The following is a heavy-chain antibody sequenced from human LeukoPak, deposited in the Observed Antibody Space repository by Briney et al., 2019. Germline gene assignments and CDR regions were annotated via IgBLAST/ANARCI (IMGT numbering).Heavy chain of an antibody. D-gene: IGHD3-22*01. CDR3: ARDTGYYDSSGYYGTNLDY. V-gene: IGHV3-21*01. Sequence: PGGSLRLSCAASGFTFSSYAMSWVRQAPGKGLEWVSSISGTSSYIFYGDSVKGRFTISRDNTKNSMYLQMNSLRAEDTAVYYCARDTGYYDSSGYYGTNLDYWGQGTLVIVSS. J-gene: IGHJ4*02. CDR1: GFTFSSYA. CDR2: ISGTSSYI.